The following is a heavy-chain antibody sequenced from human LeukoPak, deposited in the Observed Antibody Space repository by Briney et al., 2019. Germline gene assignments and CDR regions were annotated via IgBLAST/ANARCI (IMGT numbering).Heavy chain of an antibody. J-gene: IGHJ5*02. D-gene: IGHD4-17*01. CDR1: GFTFSSYE. CDR2: ISSSGSTI. V-gene: IGHV3-48*03. CDR3: ARGFGYGDNWFDP. Sequence: GGSLRLSCAASGFTFSSYEMNWVRQAPGKGLEWVSYISSSGSTIYYADSVKGRFTISRDNAKNSLYLQMNSLRAEDTAVYYCARGFGYGDNWFDPWGQGTLVTVSS.